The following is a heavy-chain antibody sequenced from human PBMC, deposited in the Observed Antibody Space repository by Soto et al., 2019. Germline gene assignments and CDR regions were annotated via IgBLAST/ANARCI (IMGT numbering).Heavy chain of an antibody. J-gene: IGHJ6*03. CDR2: INPSGGST. CDR1: GYTFTSYD. D-gene: IGHD1-26*01. Sequence: QVQLVQSGAEVKKPGASVKVSCKASGYTFTSYDIYWVRQAPGQGLEWMGLINPSGGSTNHAQKFQGRVTMTRDTSTSTVYMELSSLRSEDTAVYYCARAGAYSGVDYYQNYYMDVWGKGTTVTVSS. V-gene: IGHV1-46*01. CDR3: ARAGAYSGVDYYQNYYMDV.